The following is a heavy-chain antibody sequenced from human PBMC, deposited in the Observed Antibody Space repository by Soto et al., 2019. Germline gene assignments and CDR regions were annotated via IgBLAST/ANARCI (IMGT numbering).Heavy chain of an antibody. D-gene: IGHD6-6*01. CDR2: IYYSGST. Sequence: KPSETLSLTCTVSGGSISSYYWSWIRQPPGKGLEWIGYIYYSGSTNYNPSLKGRVTISVDTSKNQFSLKLSSVTAADTAVYYCARHAHPIAAQWPPWIDYWGQGTLVTVSS. J-gene: IGHJ4*02. CDR3: ARHAHPIAAQWPPWIDY. V-gene: IGHV4-59*08. CDR1: GGSISSYY.